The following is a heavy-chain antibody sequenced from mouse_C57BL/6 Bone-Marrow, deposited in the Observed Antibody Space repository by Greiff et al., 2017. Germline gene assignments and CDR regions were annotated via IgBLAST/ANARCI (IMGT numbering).Heavy chain of an antibody. Sequence: QVQLQQSGPGLVQPSQSLSITCTVSGFSLTSYGVHWVRQSPGKGLEWLGVIWSGGSTDYNAAFISRLSISKDNSTSQVFFKMNSLQADDTAIYYCARFYSNLFHWYFDVWGTGTTVTVSS. CDR2: IWSGGST. CDR3: ARFYSNLFHWYFDV. CDR1: GFSLTSYG. D-gene: IGHD2-5*01. J-gene: IGHJ1*03. V-gene: IGHV2-2*01.